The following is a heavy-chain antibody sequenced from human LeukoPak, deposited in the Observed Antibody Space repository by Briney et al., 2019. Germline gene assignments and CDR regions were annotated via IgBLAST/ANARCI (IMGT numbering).Heavy chain of an antibody. CDR3: VRVGGSYYFDY. V-gene: IGHV3-72*01. D-gene: IGHD2-15*01. Sequence: PGRSLRLSCAASGFSFSDHYMDWVRQAPGKGLEWVGRTRKKANNYSKEYAASVQGRFTISRDDSMQSLYLQMNNLKTEDTAVYYCVRVGGSYYFDYWGQGTLVTVSS. CDR2: TRKKANNYSK. CDR1: GFSFSDHY. J-gene: IGHJ4*02.